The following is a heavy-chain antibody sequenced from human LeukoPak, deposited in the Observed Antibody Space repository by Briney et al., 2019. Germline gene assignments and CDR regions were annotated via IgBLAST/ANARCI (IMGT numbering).Heavy chain of an antibody. CDR2: MKQDGSEK. D-gene: IGHD6-19*01. CDR3: ARGGSTGSSGWYGDY. V-gene: IGHV3-7*03. Sequence: GGSLRLSCAVSGINFRGYWMAWVRQAPGKGLEWVANMKQDGSEKYYVDSVKGRFTISRDNAKNSLYLEMNSLRVDDTAVYYCARGGSTGSSGWYGDYWGQGTLVTVSS. CDR1: GINFRGYW. J-gene: IGHJ4*02.